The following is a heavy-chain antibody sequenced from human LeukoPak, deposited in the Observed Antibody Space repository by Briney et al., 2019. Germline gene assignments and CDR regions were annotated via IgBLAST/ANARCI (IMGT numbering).Heavy chain of an antibody. CDR2: IWYDGSNK. V-gene: IGHV3-33*01. Sequence: GGSLRLSCAASGFTFSSHGMHWVRQAPGKGLEWVAVIWYDGSNKYYADSVKGRFTISRDNSKNTLYLQMNSLRAEDTAVYYCARNHGSYPGDYWGQGTLVTVSS. D-gene: IGHD1-26*01. J-gene: IGHJ4*02. CDR3: ARNHGSYPGDY. CDR1: GFTFSSHG.